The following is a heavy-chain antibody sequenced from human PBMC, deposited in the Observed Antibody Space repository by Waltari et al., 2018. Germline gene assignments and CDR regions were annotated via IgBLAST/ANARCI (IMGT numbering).Heavy chain of an antibody. D-gene: IGHD2-21*02. CDR2: IIPVSETA. CDR3: AREALATAGAFDI. V-gene: IGHV1-69*01. Sequence: QVQLVQSGAEVKKPGSSVKVSCKASGGTFSSYAVSWVRQAPGQGLGWRGGIIPVSETANYAQKFLGRVTITADESTSTAYMELTSLRSEDTAVYYCAREALATAGAFDIWGQGTMVSVSS. CDR1: GGTFSSYA. J-gene: IGHJ3*02.